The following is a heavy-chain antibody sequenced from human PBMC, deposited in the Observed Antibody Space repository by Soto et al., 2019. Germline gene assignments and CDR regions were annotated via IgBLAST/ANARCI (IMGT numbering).Heavy chain of an antibody. CDR3: ASAAIVAATIDAFDI. CDR1: GGSMNSYY. CDR2: IYYSGST. J-gene: IGHJ3*02. V-gene: IGHV4-59*01. D-gene: IGHD2-15*01. Sequence: QVQLQESGPGLVKPSETLSLICTVSGGSMNSYYWTWIRQPPGKGLEWIGYIYYSGSTKYNPSLKSRVTISIDTSKKQFSLKLSSVTAADTAVYYCASAAIVAATIDAFDIWGQGAMVTVSS.